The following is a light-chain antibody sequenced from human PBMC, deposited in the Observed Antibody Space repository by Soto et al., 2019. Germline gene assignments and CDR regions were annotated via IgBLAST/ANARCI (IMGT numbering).Light chain of an antibody. J-gene: IGKJ2*01. V-gene: IGKV3-20*01. CDR2: AAS. CDR3: QHYGDSPPYT. CDR1: QTLRGNF. Sequence: EIVLTQSPGTLSLSPGQRATLSCRASQTLRGNFLAWYQQKHGPAPSLLIYAASSRAAGIPDKFSGSGSGTDFTLTISRLEPEDFAVYYCQHYGDSPPYTFGQGTKLEIK.